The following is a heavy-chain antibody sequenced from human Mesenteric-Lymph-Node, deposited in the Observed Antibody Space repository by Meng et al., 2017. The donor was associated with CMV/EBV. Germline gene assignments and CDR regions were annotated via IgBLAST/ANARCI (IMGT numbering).Heavy chain of an antibody. J-gene: IGHJ6*02. Sequence: SETLSLTCTVSGYSISSGYYWGWIRQPPGKGLEWIGSIYHSGSTYYNPSLKSRVTISVDTSKNQFSLKLSSVTAADTAVYYCARGRGTCSSTSCYGLNAYYYYGMDVWGQGTTVTVSS. D-gene: IGHD2-2*01. CDR2: IYHSGST. V-gene: IGHV4-38-2*02. CDR3: ARGRGTCSSTSCYGLNAYYYYGMDV. CDR1: GYSISSGYY.